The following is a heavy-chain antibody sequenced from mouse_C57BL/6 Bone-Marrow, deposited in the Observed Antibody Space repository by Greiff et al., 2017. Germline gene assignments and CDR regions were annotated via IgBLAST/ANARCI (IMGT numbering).Heavy chain of an antibody. CDR3: ARDDGSYY. CDR2: INPSNGGT. CDR1: GYTFTSYW. V-gene: IGHV1-53*01. J-gene: IGHJ2*01. Sequence: QVQLQQPGTELVKPGASGYTFTSYWMHWVKQRPGQGLEWIGNINPSNGGTNYNEKFKSKATLTVDKSSSTAYMQLSSLTSEDSAVYYCARDDGSYYWGQGTTLTVSS. D-gene: IGHD1-1*02.